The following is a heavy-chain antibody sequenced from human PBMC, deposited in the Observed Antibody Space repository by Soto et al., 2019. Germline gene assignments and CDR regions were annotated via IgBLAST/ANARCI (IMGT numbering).Heavy chain of an antibody. Sequence: PSETLSLTCAASGGSISGSNWWSWVRQPPGKGLEWIGEISHSGSANYNPSLKTRVTLSIDKSKNHFSLRVASVTPADTAVYYCASFNWVRGVSWFDPRREGILVTVSS. D-gene: IGHD3-10*01. CDR3: ASFNWVRGVSWFDP. V-gene: IGHV4-4*02. CDR1: GGSISGSNW. J-gene: IGHJ5*02. CDR2: ISHSGSA.